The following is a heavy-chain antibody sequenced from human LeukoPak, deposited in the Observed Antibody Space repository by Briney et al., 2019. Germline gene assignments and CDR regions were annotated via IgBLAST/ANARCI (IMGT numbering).Heavy chain of an antibody. Sequence: GESLKISCKGSGFTFTTYWIGWVRQMPGKGLEWMGVIYPGDSDTKYSPSFQGQVTISADKSIDTAYLQWSSLKASDTAMYYCAGFIAAAAYDAFDIWGQGTMVTVSS. J-gene: IGHJ3*02. D-gene: IGHD6-25*01. CDR2: IYPGDSDT. CDR3: AGFIAAAAYDAFDI. CDR1: GFTFTTYW. V-gene: IGHV5-51*01.